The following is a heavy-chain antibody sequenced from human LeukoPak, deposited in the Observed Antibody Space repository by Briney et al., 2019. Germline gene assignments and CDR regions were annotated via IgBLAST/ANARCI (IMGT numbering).Heavy chain of an antibody. D-gene: IGHD3-9*01. Sequence: ASVKVSCKASGYTFTGYYMHWVRQAPGQGLEWMGWINPNSGGTNYAQKFQGWVTMTRDTSISTAYMELSRLRSDDTAVYYCARGYDILTGYYLGPANDYYFDYWGQGTLVTVSS. V-gene: IGHV1-2*04. CDR1: GYTFTGYY. CDR3: ARGYDILTGYYLGPANDYYFDY. J-gene: IGHJ4*02. CDR2: INPNSGGT.